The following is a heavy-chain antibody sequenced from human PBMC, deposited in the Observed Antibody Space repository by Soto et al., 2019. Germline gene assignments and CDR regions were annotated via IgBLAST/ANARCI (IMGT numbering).Heavy chain of an antibody. CDR2: IKQDGSEK. CDR1: GFTFSSYW. J-gene: IGHJ6*02. D-gene: IGHD6-13*01. Sequence: PGGSLRLSCAASGFTFSSYWMSWVRQAPGKGLEWVANIKQDGSEKYYVDSVKGRFTISRDNAKNSLYLQMSSLRAEDTAVYYCASVAEDGIFQYYYYGMDVWGQGTTVTVSS. V-gene: IGHV3-7*01. CDR3: ASVAEDGIFQYYYYGMDV.